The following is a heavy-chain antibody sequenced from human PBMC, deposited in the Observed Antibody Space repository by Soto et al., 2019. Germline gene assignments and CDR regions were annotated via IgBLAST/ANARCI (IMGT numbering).Heavy chain of an antibody. V-gene: IGHV1-2*04. J-gene: IGHJ6*02. CDR3: ARGDSTDCSNGVCSFFYNHDMDV. CDR1: GYTFTDYH. Sequence: ASVKVSCKASGYTFTDYHIHWVRQAPGQGXEWLGRINPKSGGTSTAQKFQGWVTMTTDTSISTASMELTRLTSDDTAIYYCARGDSTDCSNGVCSFFYNHDMDVWGQGATVTVSS. CDR2: INPKSGGT. D-gene: IGHD2-8*01.